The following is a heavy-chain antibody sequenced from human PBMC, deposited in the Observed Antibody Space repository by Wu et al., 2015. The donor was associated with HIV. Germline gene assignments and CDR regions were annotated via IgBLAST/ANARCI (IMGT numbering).Heavy chain of an antibody. D-gene: IGHD3-16*01. CDR1: GYTFTTYD. CDR3: ARVGVLLTSALLLEYFQH. CDR2: MNPRGGGV. Sequence: QGQLVQSGAEVKKPGASVKVSCKASGYTFTTYDINWVRQATGKGLEWMGWMNPRGGGVNYARRFQGKVTMDRDVSSGTAYMTLRDLTSDDTAKYYCARVGVLLTSALLLEYFQHWGQGTRVVVSS. V-gene: IGHV1-2*02. J-gene: IGHJ1*01.